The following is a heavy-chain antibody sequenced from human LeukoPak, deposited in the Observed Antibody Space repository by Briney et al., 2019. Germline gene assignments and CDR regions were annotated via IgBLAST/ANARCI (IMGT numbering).Heavy chain of an antibody. CDR1: GFTFSNYA. Sequence: QPGRSLRLSCAASGFTFSNYAIHWVRQAPGKGLEWVAVISYDGSNKYYADSVKGRFTISRDNSKNTLYLQMNSLRAEDTAVYYCAKGSMGGYSAGISMTVVRPGIDYWGQGTLVTVSS. CDR2: ISYDGSNK. CDR3: AKGSMGGYSAGISMTVVRPGIDY. D-gene: IGHD3-22*01. J-gene: IGHJ4*02. V-gene: IGHV3-30*04.